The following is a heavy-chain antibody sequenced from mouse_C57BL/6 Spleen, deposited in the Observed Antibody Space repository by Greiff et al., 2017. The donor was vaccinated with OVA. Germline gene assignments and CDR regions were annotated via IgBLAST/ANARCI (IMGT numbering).Heavy chain of an antibody. CDR3: ARDGYDEAY. CDR1: GYSITSGYY. Sequence: EVQVVESGPGLVKPSQSLSLTCSVTGYSITSGYYWNWIRQFPGNKLEWMGYISYDGSNNYNPSLKNRISITRDTSKNQFFLKLNSVTTEDTATYYCARDGYDEAYWGQGTLVTVSA. CDR2: ISYDGSN. J-gene: IGHJ3*01. D-gene: IGHD2-2*01. V-gene: IGHV3-6*01.